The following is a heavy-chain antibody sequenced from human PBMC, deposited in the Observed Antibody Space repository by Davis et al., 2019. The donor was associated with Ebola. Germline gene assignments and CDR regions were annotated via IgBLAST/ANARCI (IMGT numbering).Heavy chain of an antibody. CDR1: GFTFSDYG. D-gene: IGHD3-3*01. J-gene: IGHJ5*02. CDR2: ISGSGGST. CDR3: AKYITTSPSRYFDP. Sequence: PGGSLRLSCAASGFTFSDYGMNWVRQAPGKGLEWVSAISGSGGSTYYADSVKGRFTISRDNSKNTLYLQMNSLRAEDTAIYYCAKYITTSPSRYFDPWGQGTLVTVSS. V-gene: IGHV3-23*01.